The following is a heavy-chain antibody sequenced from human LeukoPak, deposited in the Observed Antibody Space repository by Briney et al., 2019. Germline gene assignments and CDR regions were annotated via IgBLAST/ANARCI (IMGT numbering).Heavy chain of an antibody. CDR3: ARIGFSYGGP. V-gene: IGHV6-1*01. Sequence: SQTLSLTCAISGDSVSSNSSAWNWIRQSPSRGLEWLGRTYYRSKWYNDYAVSVKGRITISPDTSKNHFSLQLNSVTPEDTAIYYCARIGFSYGGPWGQGTLVTVSS. CDR2: TYYRSKWYN. J-gene: IGHJ5*02. D-gene: IGHD5-18*01. CDR1: GDSVSSNSSA.